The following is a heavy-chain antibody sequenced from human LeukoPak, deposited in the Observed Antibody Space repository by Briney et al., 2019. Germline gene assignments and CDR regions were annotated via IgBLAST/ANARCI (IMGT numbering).Heavy chain of an antibody. V-gene: IGHV4-31*03. J-gene: IGHJ6*02. Sequence: SQTLSLTSTVSGGSISSGGYYWSWIRQHPGKGLEWIGYIYYSGSTYYNPSLKSRVTISVDTSKNQFSLKLSSVTAADTAVYCCARYTATGIYYYYGMDVWGQGTTVTVSS. CDR1: GGSISSGGYY. CDR2: IYYSGST. CDR3: ARYTATGIYYYYGMDV. D-gene: IGHD5-18*01.